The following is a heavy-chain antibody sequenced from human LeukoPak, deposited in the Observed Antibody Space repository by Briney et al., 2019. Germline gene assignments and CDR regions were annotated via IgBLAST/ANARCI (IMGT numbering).Heavy chain of an antibody. CDR3: VTAHDYYDSSGYYHDAFDI. CDR1: GYTFTGYY. Sequence: ASVKVSCKASGYTFTGYYMHWVRQAPGQGLEWMGWINPNSGGTNYAQKFQGRVTMTRDTSISTAYMELSRLRSDDTAVYYCVTAHDYYDSSGYYHDAFDIWGQGTMVTVSS. J-gene: IGHJ3*02. V-gene: IGHV1-2*02. CDR2: INPNSGGT. D-gene: IGHD3-22*01.